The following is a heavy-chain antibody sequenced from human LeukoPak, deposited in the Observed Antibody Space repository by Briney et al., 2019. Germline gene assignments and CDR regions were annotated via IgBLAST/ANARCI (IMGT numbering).Heavy chain of an antibody. D-gene: IGHD3-16*01. V-gene: IGHV3-30-3*01. CDR2: ISYDGSNK. J-gene: IGHJ4*02. CDR1: GFTFSSYA. CDR3: ARDESKWFRGSGFFDY. Sequence: PGRSLRLSCAASGFTFSSYAMHWVRQAPGKGLEWVAVISYDGSNKYYADSVKGRFTISRDNSKNTLYLQMNSLRAEDTAVYYCARDESKWFRGSGFFDYWGQGTLVTVSS.